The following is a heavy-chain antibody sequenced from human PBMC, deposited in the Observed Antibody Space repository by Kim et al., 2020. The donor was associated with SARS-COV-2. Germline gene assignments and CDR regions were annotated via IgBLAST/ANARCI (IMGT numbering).Heavy chain of an antibody. CDR1: GGSFSGYY. D-gene: IGHD3-9*01. V-gene: IGHV4-34*01. Sequence: SETLSLTCAVYGGSFSGYYWSWIRQPPGKGLEWIGEINHSGSTNYNPSLKSRVTISVDTSKNQFSLKLSSVTAADTAVYYCARLSGWLRVDFDYWGQGTLVTVSS. CDR2: INHSGST. J-gene: IGHJ4*02. CDR3: ARLSGWLRVDFDY.